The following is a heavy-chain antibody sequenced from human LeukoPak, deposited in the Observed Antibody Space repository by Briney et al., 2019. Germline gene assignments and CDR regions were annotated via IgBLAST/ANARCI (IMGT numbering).Heavy chain of an antibody. Sequence: PETLSLTCAVYGGSFSGYYWSWIRQPPGKGLEWIGEINHSGSTNYNPSLKSRVTISVDTSKNQFSLKLSSVTAADTAVYYCARPQMATPTDGGFDPWGQGTLVTVSS. J-gene: IGHJ5*02. V-gene: IGHV4-34*01. D-gene: IGHD5-24*01. CDR3: ARPQMATPTDGGFDP. CDR1: GGSFSGYY. CDR2: INHSGST.